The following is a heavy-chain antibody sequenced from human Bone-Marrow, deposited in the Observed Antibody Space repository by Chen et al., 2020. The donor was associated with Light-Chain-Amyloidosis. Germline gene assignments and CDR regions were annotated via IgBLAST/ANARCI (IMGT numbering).Heavy chain of an antibody. CDR3: ARELPFNWFDP. V-gene: IGHV3-53*01. CDR2: IYSGGST. J-gene: IGHJ5*02. D-gene: IGHD3-10*01. CDR1: GFTVSSNY. Sequence: EVQLVESGGGLLQPGGSLRLSCAASGFTVSSNYMSWVRQAPGKGLEWVSVIYSGGSTYYADSVKGRFTISRDNSKNTLYLQMNSLRAEDTAVYYCARELPFNWFDPWGQGTLVTVSS.